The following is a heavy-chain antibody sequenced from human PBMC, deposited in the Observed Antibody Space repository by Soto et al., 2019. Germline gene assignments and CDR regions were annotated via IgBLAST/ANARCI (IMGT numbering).Heavy chain of an antibody. Sequence: ASVKVSCKASGGTFSSYAISWVRQAPGQGLEWMGGIIPIFGTANYAQKFQGRVTITADKSTSTAYMELSSLRSEDTAVYYCAREGCSGGSCYSHYYYGMDVWGQGTTVTVS. V-gene: IGHV1-69*06. CDR2: IIPIFGTA. CDR1: GGTFSSYA. CDR3: AREGCSGGSCYSHYYYGMDV. J-gene: IGHJ6*02. D-gene: IGHD2-15*01.